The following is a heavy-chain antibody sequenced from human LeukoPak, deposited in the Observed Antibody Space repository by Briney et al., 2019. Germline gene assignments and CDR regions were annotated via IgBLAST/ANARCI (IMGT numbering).Heavy chain of an antibody. D-gene: IGHD2-2*01. Sequence: PGGSLRLSCAASGFTFTSYGMTWVRQAPGKGLEWAAVISYDGTNKYYADSMKGRFTISRDNSKNTVSLQMNSLRTEDTAVYYCARPARPRIPSAFDIWGRGTLVTVAS. CDR2: ISYDGTNK. CDR3: ARPARPRIPSAFDI. J-gene: IGHJ3*02. V-gene: IGHV3-30*03. CDR1: GFTFTSYG.